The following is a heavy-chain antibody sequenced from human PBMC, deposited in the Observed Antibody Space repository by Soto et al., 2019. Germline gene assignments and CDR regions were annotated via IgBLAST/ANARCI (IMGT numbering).Heavy chain of an antibody. CDR3: AKEVTILAADPIDY. CDR1: GFIFNNYA. V-gene: IGHV3-23*01. Sequence: PGGSLRLSCAASGFIFNNYAMSWVRQAPGKGLEWVSSISGSGGATYSADSMKGRFTISRDNSKNTLYLQMNSLRAEDSALYYCAKEVTILAADPIDYWGQGTLVTVSS. J-gene: IGHJ4*02. CDR2: ISGSGGAT. D-gene: IGHD2-21*02.